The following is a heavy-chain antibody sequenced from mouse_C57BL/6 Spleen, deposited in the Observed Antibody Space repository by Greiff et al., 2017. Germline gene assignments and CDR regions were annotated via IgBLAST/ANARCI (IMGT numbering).Heavy chain of an antibody. V-gene: IGHV1-80*01. CDR1: GYAFSSYW. J-gene: IGHJ4*01. D-gene: IGHD4-1*01. CDR3: ARAGLGRVYAMDY. Sequence: QVQLQQSGAELVKPGASVKISCKASGYAFSSYWMNWVKQRPGKGLEWIGQIYPGDGDTNYNGKFKGKATLTADKSSSTDYMQLSSLTSEDSAVYFCARAGLGRVYAMDYWGQGTSVTVSS. CDR2: IYPGDGDT.